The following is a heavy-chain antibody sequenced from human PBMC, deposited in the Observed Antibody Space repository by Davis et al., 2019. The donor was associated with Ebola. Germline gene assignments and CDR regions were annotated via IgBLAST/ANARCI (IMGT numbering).Heavy chain of an antibody. CDR3: ARDHGTVVVPAAMEDPKNNWFDP. Sequence: GESLKISCAASGFTFSSYGMHWVRQAPGKGLEWVAVIWYDGSNKYYADSVKGRFTISRDNSKNTLYLQMNSLRADDTAVYYCARDHGTVVVPAAMEDPKNNWFDPWGQGTLVTVSS. CDR1: GFTFSSYG. CDR2: IWYDGSNK. V-gene: IGHV3-33*01. D-gene: IGHD2-2*01. J-gene: IGHJ5*02.